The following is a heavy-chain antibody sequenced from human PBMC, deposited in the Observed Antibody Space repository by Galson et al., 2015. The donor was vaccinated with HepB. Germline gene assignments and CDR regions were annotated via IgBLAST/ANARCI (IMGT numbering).Heavy chain of an antibody. Sequence: SLRLSCAASGFILSNYGMQWVRQAPGKGLEWVAHIWYDGTYKHYADSVKGRFTISRDNAKNTLFLQMNSLRAEDTAVYYCARRISLVRGIITKPDYYYGMDVWGQGTTVTVAS. CDR1: GFILSNYG. D-gene: IGHD3-10*01. V-gene: IGHV3-33*01. CDR3: ARRISLVRGIITKPDYYYGMDV. CDR2: IWYDGTYK. J-gene: IGHJ6*02.